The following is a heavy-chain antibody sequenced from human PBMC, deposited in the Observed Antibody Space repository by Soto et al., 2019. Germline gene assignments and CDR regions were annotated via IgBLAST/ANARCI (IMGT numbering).Heavy chain of an antibody. CDR2: ISYDGSKK. Sequence: QVQLVESGGGVVQPGRSLRLSCAVSGFTLSSYAMHWVRQAPGKGLEWMAVISYDGSKKSYADSVKGRFTISRDKSKNTLYLQMNSLRAEDTAVYYCARDGGRYYYDSSWYYYGMDVWGQGTTVTVSS. V-gene: IGHV3-30-3*01. CDR3: ARDGGRYYYDSSWYYYGMDV. CDR1: GFTLSSYA. J-gene: IGHJ6*02. D-gene: IGHD3-22*01.